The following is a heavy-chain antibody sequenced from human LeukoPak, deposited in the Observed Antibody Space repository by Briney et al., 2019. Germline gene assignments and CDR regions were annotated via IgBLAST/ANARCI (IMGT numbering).Heavy chain of an antibody. Sequence: GESLKICCKVSGYSFTNYWIGWVRQMPGKGLEWMGIIYPDDSDTKYSPSFQGQVTISADKSISTAYLQWSSLKASDTAMYYCARSGRLGYCSGGSCFRWDYWGQGTLVTVSS. CDR2: IYPDDSDT. J-gene: IGHJ4*02. D-gene: IGHD2-15*01. CDR3: ARSGRLGYCSGGSCFRWDY. V-gene: IGHV5-51*01. CDR1: GYSFTNYW.